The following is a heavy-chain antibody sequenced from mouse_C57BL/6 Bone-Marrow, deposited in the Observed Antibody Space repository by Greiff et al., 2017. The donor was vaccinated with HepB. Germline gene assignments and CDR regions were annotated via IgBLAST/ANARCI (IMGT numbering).Heavy chain of an antibody. V-gene: IGHV10-3*01. Sequence: EVQGVESGGGLVQPKGSLKLSCAASGFTFNTYAMHWVRQAPGKGLEWVARIRSKSSNYATYYADSVKDRFTISRDDSQSMLYLQMNNLKTKDTAMYYCVRDGSSYDYYAMDYWGQGTSDTVSS. CDR1: GFTFNTYA. CDR2: IRSKSSNYAT. CDR3: VRDGSSYDYYAMDY. D-gene: IGHD1-1*01. J-gene: IGHJ4*01.